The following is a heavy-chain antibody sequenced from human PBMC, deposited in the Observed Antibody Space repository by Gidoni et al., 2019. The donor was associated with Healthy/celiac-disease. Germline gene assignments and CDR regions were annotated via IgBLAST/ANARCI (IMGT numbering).Heavy chain of an antibody. V-gene: IGHV4-34*01. CDR3: ARVGRGTKFDP. CDR1: GGSFSGYY. D-gene: IGHD1-26*01. Sequence: QVHLQQWGAGPLTPSETLSLTCAVYGGSFSGYYWSWIRPPPGKGLEWIGEINHSGSTNYNLSLKSRVTISVDTSKNQFSLKLSSVTAAETAVYYCARVGRGTKFDPWGQGTLVTVSS. J-gene: IGHJ5*02. CDR2: INHSGST.